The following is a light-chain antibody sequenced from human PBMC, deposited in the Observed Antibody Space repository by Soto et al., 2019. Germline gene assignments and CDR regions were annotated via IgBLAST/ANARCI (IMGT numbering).Light chain of an antibody. J-gene: IGLJ3*02. Sequence: QSALTQPASVSGSPGQSITISCTGTSSDIGSYNLVSWYQQHPGKAPKVMVYEDNKRPSGVSNRFSGSKSGNTASLTISGLRAEDEAEYFCCSYAGGSTLWLFGGGTKVIVL. CDR3: CSYAGGSTLWL. V-gene: IGLV2-23*01. CDR2: EDN. CDR1: SSDIGSYNL.